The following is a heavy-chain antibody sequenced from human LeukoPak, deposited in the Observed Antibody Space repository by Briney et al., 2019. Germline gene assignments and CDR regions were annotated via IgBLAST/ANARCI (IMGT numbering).Heavy chain of an antibody. Sequence: SETLSLTCTVSGGSISSYYWSWIRQPPGKGLEWIGYIYYSGSTNYNPPLKGRVTISVDTSKNQFSLKLSSVTAADTAVYYCARGDCSGGSCYSGAFDIWGQGTMVTVSS. CDR1: GGSISSYY. J-gene: IGHJ3*02. D-gene: IGHD2-15*01. CDR3: ARGDCSGGSCYSGAFDI. V-gene: IGHV4-59*01. CDR2: IYYSGST.